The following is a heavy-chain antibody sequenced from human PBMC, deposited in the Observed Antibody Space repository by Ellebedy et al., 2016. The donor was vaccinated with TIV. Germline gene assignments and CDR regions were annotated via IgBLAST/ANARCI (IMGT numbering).Heavy chain of an antibody. D-gene: IGHD1-7*01. V-gene: IGHV3-7*03. Sequence: GGSLRLXXAASGFTFSSYWMSWVRQAPGKGLEWVANIKQDGSEKYYVDSVKGRFTISRDNAKNSLYLQMNSLRAEDTAVYYCARDGLELRGPHAFDYWGQGTLVTVSS. CDR3: ARDGLELRGPHAFDY. J-gene: IGHJ4*02. CDR2: IKQDGSEK. CDR1: GFTFSSYW.